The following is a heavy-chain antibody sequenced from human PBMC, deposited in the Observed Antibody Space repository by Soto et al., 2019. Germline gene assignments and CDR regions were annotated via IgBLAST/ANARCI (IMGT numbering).Heavy chain of an antibody. V-gene: IGHV1-2*02. Sequence: GASVKVSCMASGYTFTGYYMHWVRQAPGQGLEWMGWINPNSGGTNYAQKFQGRVTMTRDTSISTAYMELSRLRSDDTAVYYCARDSEQWLVEYYYYGMDVWGQGTTVTVSS. D-gene: IGHD6-19*01. CDR3: ARDSEQWLVEYYYYGMDV. CDR1: GYTFTGYY. J-gene: IGHJ6*02. CDR2: INPNSGGT.